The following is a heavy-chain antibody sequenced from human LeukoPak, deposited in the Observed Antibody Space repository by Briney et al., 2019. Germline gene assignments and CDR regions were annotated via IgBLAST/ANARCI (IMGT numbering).Heavy chain of an antibody. CDR3: ARDLVGYYDSSGYYPLNY. CDR2: INPSGGST. Sequence: ASVKVSCKASGYTFTSYYMHWVRQAPGQGLEWMGIINPSGGSTSYAQKFQGRVTMTRDTSTSTVYMELSSLRSEDTAVYYCARDLVGYYDSSGYYPLNYWGQGTLVTVSS. J-gene: IGHJ4*02. V-gene: IGHV1-46*01. CDR1: GYTFTSYY. D-gene: IGHD3-22*01.